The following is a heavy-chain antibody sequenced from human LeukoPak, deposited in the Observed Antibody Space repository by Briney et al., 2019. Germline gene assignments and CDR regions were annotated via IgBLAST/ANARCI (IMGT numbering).Heavy chain of an antibody. D-gene: IGHD3/OR15-3a*01. J-gene: IGHJ4*02. CDR3: AKDRGTGFLHDWTVSS. CDR2: ISGSGGST. CDR1: GFTFSSYA. Sequence: GGSLRLSCAASGFTFSSYAMTWVRQAPGKGLEWVSGISGSGGSTYYADSVKGRFTISRDNSKNTLYLQMNSLRAEDTAVYYCAKDRGTGFLHDWTVSSWGQGTRVTVSS. V-gene: IGHV3-23*01.